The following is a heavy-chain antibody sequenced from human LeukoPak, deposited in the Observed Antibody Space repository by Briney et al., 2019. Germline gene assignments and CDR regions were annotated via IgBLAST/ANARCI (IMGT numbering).Heavy chain of an antibody. CDR1: GGSISSYY. V-gene: IGHV4-59*01. D-gene: IGHD3-10*01. CDR3: AGITMVRGAPY. J-gene: IGHJ4*02. CDR2: IYYSGST. Sequence: SSETLSLTCTVSGGSISSYYWSWIRQPPGKGLEWIGYIYYSGSTNYNPSLKSRVTISVDTSKNQFSLKLSSVTAADTAVYYCAGITMVRGAPYWGQGTLVTVSS.